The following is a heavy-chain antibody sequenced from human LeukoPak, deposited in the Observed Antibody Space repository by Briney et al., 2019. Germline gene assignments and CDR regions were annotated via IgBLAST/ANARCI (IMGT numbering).Heavy chain of an antibody. CDR1: GSTFSSYA. CDR2: IIPILGIA. D-gene: IGHD5-18*01. V-gene: IGHV1-69*04. Sequence: SVKVSCKASGSTFSSYAISWVRQAPGQGHEWMGRIIPILGIANYAQKFQGRVTITADKSTSTAYMELSSLRSEDTAVYYCARVPDTAMLIRYYYYGMDVWGQGTTVTVSS. CDR3: ARVPDTAMLIRYYYYGMDV. J-gene: IGHJ6*02.